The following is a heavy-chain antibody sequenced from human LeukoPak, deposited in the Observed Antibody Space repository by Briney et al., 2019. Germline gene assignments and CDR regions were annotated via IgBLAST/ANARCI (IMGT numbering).Heavy chain of an antibody. CDR2: INADGDA. CDR3: TRDRAGRQAWVEFDL. V-gene: IGHV3-53*05. J-gene: IGHJ5*02. CDR1: GFTVTNEL. D-gene: IGHD3-10*01. Sequence: GGSLRLSCTVSGFTVTNELMDWVRQAPGKGPEWVALINADGDAVYTDSAKGRFTISRDTSWNMVYPQMNSLRPEDSAVYYCTRDRAGRQAWVEFDLWGQGTLVTVSS.